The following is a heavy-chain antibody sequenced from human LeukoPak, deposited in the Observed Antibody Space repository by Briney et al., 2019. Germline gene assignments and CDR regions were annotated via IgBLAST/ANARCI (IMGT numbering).Heavy chain of an antibody. Sequence: ASVKVSCKVSGYTLTELSMHWVRQAPGKGLEWMGGFDPEDGETIYAQKFQGRVTMTEDTSTDTAYMELSSLRSEDTAVYYCTTPPVIAAAGTPWGQGTLVTVSS. V-gene: IGHV1-24*01. J-gene: IGHJ5*02. CDR3: TTPPVIAAAGTP. CDR2: FDPEDGET. CDR1: GYTLTELS. D-gene: IGHD6-13*01.